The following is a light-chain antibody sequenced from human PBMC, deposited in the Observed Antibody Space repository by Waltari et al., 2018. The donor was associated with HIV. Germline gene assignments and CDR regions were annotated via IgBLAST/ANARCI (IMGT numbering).Light chain of an antibody. CDR3: QHYHVRSPLT. CDR1: QTVSGD. Sequence: IQLTQSPAALSVSPGERAVLSCRASQTVSGDLAWYQFHPGQAPTLLVYDTSVRATGVPERFRGSGSGTDFTLTISGLQSEDFAVYYCQHYHVRSPLTFGGGT. V-gene: IGKV3D-15*01. J-gene: IGKJ4*01. CDR2: DTS.